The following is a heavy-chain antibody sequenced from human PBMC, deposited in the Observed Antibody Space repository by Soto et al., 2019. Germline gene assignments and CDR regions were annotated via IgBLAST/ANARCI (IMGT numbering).Heavy chain of an antibody. CDR1: GGTFSSYA. Sequence: QVQLVQSGAEVKKPGSSVKVSCKASGGTFSSYAISWVRQAPGQGLEWRGGIIPIFGKANYAQKFQGRVTITADESTSTAYMELSSLRSEDTAVYYCASGGARRSGSYFGGYWGQGTLVTVSS. J-gene: IGHJ4*02. D-gene: IGHD1-26*01. V-gene: IGHV1-69*01. CDR3: ASGGARRSGSYFGGY. CDR2: IIPIFGKA.